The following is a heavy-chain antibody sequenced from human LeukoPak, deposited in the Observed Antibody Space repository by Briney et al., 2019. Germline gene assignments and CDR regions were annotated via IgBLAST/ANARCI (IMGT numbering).Heavy chain of an antibody. J-gene: IGHJ3*02. CDR3: ARANPGDGFDI. Sequence: PGGALRLSCAASGFTVRSNHMTWVRQAPGKGLEWVPGIYSDGSTYYADSVKGRFTISRDNSKNTLHLQMNSLRAEDTAVYYCARANPGDGFDIWGQGTMVNVSP. D-gene: IGHD1-14*01. CDR2: IYSDGST. V-gene: IGHV3-66*01. CDR1: GFTVRSNH.